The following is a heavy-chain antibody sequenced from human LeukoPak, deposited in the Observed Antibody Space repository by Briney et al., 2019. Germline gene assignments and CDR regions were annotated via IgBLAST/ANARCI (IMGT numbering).Heavy chain of an antibody. D-gene: IGHD6-13*01. CDR1: GYTFTGYY. CDR3: ARDVGSSWYERYAFDI. CDR2: INPNSGGT. V-gene: IGHV1-2*02. Sequence: ASVKVSCKASGYTFTGYYMHWVRQAPGQGLEWMGWINPNSGGTNYAQKFQGRVTMTRDTSISTAYMELSRLRSDDTAVYYCARDVGSSWYERYAFDIWGQGTMVTVSS. J-gene: IGHJ3*02.